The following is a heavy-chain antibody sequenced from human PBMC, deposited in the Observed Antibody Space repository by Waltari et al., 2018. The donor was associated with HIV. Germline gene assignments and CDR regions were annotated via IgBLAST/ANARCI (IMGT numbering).Heavy chain of an antibody. J-gene: IGHJ6*02. D-gene: IGHD1-7*01. CDR2: INPNSGGT. CDR1: GYTFTGYH. V-gene: IGHV1-2*02. CDR3: ARDRARTTDYYYYGMDV. Sequence: QVQLVQPGAEVKKPGASVKVSCTASGYTFTGYHMHWVRQAPGQGVEWMGWINPNSGGTNYAQKFQGRVTMTRDTSISTAYMELSRLRSDDTAVYYCARDRARTTDYYYYGMDVWGQGTTVTVSS.